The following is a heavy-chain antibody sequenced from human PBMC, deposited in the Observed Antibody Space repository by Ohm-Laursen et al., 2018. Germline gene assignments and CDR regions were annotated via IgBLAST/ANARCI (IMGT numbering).Heavy chain of an antibody. V-gene: IGHV3-30*03. CDR1: GFTFSSYG. Sequence: SLRLSCSAPGFTFSSYGMHWVRQAPGKGLEWVAVISYDGSNKYYADSVKGRFTISRDNSKNTLSLQMNSLRVEDTAVYYCARRDGYNFNPFDIWGQGTMVTVSS. J-gene: IGHJ3*02. D-gene: IGHD5-24*01. CDR3: ARRDGYNFNPFDI. CDR2: ISYDGSNK.